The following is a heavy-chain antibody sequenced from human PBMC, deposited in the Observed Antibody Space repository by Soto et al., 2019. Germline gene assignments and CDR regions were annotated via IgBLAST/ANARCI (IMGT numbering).Heavy chain of an antibody. D-gene: IGHD3-22*01. J-gene: IGHJ5*02. V-gene: IGHV4-61*01. CDR2: IYYSGST. CDR1: GGSVSSGSYY. Sequence: SETLSPTCTVSGGSVSSGSYYWSWIRQPPGKGLEWIGYIYYSGSTNYNPSLKSRVTISVDTSKNQFSLKLSSVTAADTAVYYCARVWGGNYYDSSGYYEYWFDPWGQGTLVTVSS. CDR3: ARVWGGNYYDSSGYYEYWFDP.